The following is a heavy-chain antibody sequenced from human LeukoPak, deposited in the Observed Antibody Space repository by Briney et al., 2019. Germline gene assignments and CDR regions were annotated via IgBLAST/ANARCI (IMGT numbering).Heavy chain of an antibody. CDR3: AKDATAKIAYTFDF. CDR1: GFTFSFYA. J-gene: IGHJ6*02. V-gene: IGHV3-23*01. Sequence: GGSLRLSCAASGFTFSFYAMSWVRQAPGKGLEWVSAISGSCGSTYYADSVRGRVTISRDNSKNTLYLQMNSLRAEDTAIYYCAKDATAKIAYTFDFWGLGTTVTVSS. CDR2: ISGSCGST. D-gene: IGHD2-21*02.